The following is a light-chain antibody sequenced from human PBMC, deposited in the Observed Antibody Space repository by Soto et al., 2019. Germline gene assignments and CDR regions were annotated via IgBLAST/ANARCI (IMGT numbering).Light chain of an antibody. J-gene: IGKJ5*01. CDR1: QSVSSS. CDR3: QQYNNWLGIT. Sequence: EIVMTQSPATLSVSPGERATLSCRASQSVSSSLAWYQQKPGQAPRLLIYGASTRATGIPARFSGSGSGTEFTLTISSLQSEDFAVYYCQQYNNWLGITFGQGTRLEIK. V-gene: IGKV3-15*01. CDR2: GAS.